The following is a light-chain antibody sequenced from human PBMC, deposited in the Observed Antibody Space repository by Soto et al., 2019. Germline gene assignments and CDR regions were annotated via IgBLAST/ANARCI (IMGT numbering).Light chain of an antibody. CDR2: KAS. V-gene: IGKV1-5*03. CDR1: QSIGSW. Sequence: DIPPTESPSTLAASLGDRVTFTCRASQSIGSWLAWYQQKPGKAPKLLIYKASNLESGVPSRFSGSGSGTEFTLTISSLQPDDFATYYCQQYTSYWTFGQGTKVDIK. CDR3: QQYTSYWT. J-gene: IGKJ1*01.